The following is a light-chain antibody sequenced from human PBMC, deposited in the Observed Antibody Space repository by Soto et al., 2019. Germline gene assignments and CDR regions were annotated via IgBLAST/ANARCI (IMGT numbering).Light chain of an antibody. J-gene: IGLJ2*01. CDR2: DVS. CDR3: SSYTSSSTFVV. Sequence: SLTPPASLSWAPRHTITLSRPGNSRDGGGYNYVSWYQQHPGKAPKLMIYDVSNRPSGVSNRFSGSKSGNTASLTISGLQAEDEADYYCSSYTSSSTFVVFGGGTQLTVL. V-gene: IGLV2-14*01. CDR1: SRDGGGYNY.